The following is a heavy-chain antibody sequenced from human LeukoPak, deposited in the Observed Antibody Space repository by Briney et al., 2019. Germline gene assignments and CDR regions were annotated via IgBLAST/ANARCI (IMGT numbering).Heavy chain of an antibody. D-gene: IGHD6-13*01. CDR3: ARAQYSSSWTLLSDY. CDR2: IYYSGST. V-gene: IGHV4-59*01. CDR1: GGSISSYY. Sequence: PSETLSLTCTVSGGSISSYYWSWIRQPPGKGLEWIGYIYYSGSTNYNPSLKSRVTISVDTSKNQFSLKLSSVTAADTAVYYCARAQYSSSWTLLSDYWGQGTLVTVSS. J-gene: IGHJ4*02.